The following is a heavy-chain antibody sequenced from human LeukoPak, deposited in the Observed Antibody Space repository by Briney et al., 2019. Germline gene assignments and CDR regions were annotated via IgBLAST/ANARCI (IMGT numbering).Heavy chain of an antibody. CDR1: GGSISSSSYY. J-gene: IGHJ4*02. D-gene: IGHD3-22*01. CDR3: ARAGITMIVAIYYFDY. Sequence: TSETLSLTCTVSGGSISSSSYYWGWIRQPRGKGLEWIGSIYYSGSTYYNPSLKSRVTISVDTSKNQFSLKLSSVTAADTAVYYCARAGITMIVAIYYFDYWGQGTLVTVSS. CDR2: IYYSGST. V-gene: IGHV4-39*07.